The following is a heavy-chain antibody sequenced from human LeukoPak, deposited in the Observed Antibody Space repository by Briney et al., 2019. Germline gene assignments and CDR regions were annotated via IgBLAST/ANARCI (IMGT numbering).Heavy chain of an antibody. Sequence: GGSLRLSCAGYGFTFRDFGLTWFRQAPGKGLEWVGFIRSKANDATPQYAASVKGRFIISRDDSKSIAYLQMNSLKTEDTAVYHCTRDRGAYNLYDYWGQGTLVTVSS. J-gene: IGHJ4*02. CDR2: IRSKANDATP. CDR3: TRDRGAYNLYDY. CDR1: GFTFRDFG. D-gene: IGHD1-1*01. V-gene: IGHV3-49*03.